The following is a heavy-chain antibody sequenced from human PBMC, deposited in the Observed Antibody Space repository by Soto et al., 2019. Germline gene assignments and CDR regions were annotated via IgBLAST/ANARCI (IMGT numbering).Heavy chain of an antibody. Sequence: QVPLVASGGGVVQPGRSLTLSCTASGLAFNFYAMHWVRQAPGKGLEWVATISYDGGDKYYADSVKGRFTISRDNSKDTLYVQVNSLRAEDTAVYYCARTINHYDSSGYRGFDKWGQGTLVTVSS. CDR1: GLAFNFYA. V-gene: IGHV3-30*04. CDR3: ARTINHYDSSGYRGFDK. J-gene: IGHJ4*02. CDR2: ISYDGGDK. D-gene: IGHD3-22*01.